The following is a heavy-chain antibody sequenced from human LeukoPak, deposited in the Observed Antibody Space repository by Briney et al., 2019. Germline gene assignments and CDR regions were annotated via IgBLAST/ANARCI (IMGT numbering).Heavy chain of an antibody. CDR3: ARDRGYSDGSSDI. CDR1: GYTFINYA. Sequence: GASVQVSCKASGYTFINYAMHWVRQAPGQRLEWMGWINAGNGNTKFSQKFQGRVTITRDTSASTAYMQLSSLRAEDTAVYYCARDRGYSDGSSDIWGQGTMVTVSS. D-gene: IGHD5-18*01. V-gene: IGHV1-3*01. CDR2: INAGNGNT. J-gene: IGHJ3*02.